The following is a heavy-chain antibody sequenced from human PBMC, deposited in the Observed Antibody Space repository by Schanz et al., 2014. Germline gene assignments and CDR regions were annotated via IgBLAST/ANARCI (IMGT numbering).Heavy chain of an antibody. J-gene: IGHJ4*02. CDR1: GFTFDDYN. CDR2: INWDGSNT. Sequence: EVQLVESGGGLVQPGGSLRLSCEASGFTFDDYNMHWVRQAPGKGLEWVSLINWDGSNTVYADSVKGRFTVSRDNSKNSLYLQMNSLTTDDTALYYCAKGSMVRGAIMDSWGQGTPVTVAS. V-gene: IGHV3-43*01. CDR3: AKGSMVRGAIMDS. D-gene: IGHD3-10*01.